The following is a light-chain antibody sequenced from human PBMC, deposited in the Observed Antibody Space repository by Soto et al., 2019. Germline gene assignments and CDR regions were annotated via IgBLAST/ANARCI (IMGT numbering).Light chain of an antibody. CDR1: QSISSH. J-gene: IGKJ1*01. Sequence: DIQMTQSPSSLSASVGDRVTITCRASQSISSHVNWYQQRPGKAPKALIYAASSLHSVVPSRFSGSGSGTDFTLTISSLQPEDSATYYCQQSYSTWTFGQGTKVEIK. V-gene: IGKV1-39*01. CDR3: QQSYSTWT. CDR2: AAS.